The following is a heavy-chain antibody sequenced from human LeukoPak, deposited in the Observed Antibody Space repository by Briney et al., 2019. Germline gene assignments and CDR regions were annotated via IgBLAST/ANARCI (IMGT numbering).Heavy chain of an antibody. D-gene: IGHD5-24*01. Sequence: KGLVWVANIKEDGTEKNYVDSVKGRFTISRDNVKKSLYLEMNSLRVEDTAVYYCARGRWSDYWGQGTQVTVSS. CDR3: ARGRWSDY. V-gene: IGHV3-7*02. J-gene: IGHJ4*02. CDR2: IKEDGTEK.